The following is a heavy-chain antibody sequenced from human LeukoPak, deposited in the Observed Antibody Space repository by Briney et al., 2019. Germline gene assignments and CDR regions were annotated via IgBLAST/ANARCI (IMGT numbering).Heavy chain of an antibody. Sequence: PSETLSLTCAVSGCSISSGYYWGWIRQPPGKGLEWIGSIYHSGRTYYNPSLKSRVTISVDTSKNQFSLKLTSVTAADTAVYYCAKHNRVRGYMDVWGKGTTVTVSS. CDR1: GCSISSGYY. J-gene: IGHJ6*03. CDR2: IYHSGRT. D-gene: IGHD3-10*01. CDR3: AKHNRVRGYMDV. V-gene: IGHV4-38-2*01.